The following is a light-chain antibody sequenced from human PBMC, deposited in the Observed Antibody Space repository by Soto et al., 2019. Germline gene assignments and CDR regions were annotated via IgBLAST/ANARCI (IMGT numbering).Light chain of an antibody. V-gene: IGLV9-49*01. CDR2: VGTGGIVG. Sequence: QSVLTQPPSASASLGASVTLTCTLSSGYSNYKVDWYQQRPGKGPRFVMRVGTGGIVGSKGDGIPDRFSVLGSGLNRYLTIKNIQDEDESDYHYGAEPGSGSNFVFWVFGGGTKLTVL. CDR1: SGYSNYK. J-gene: IGLJ3*02. CDR3: GAEPGSGSNFVFWV.